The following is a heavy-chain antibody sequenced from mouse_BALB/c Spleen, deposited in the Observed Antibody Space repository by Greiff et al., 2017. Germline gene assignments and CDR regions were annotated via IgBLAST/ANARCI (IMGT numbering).Heavy chain of an antibody. D-gene: IGHD3-3*01. Sequence: VQLQQTGPELVKPGASVKISCKASGYSFTDYIMLWVKQSHGKSLEWIGNINPYYGSTSYNLKFKGKATLTVDKSSSTAYMQLSSPTSEDSAVYYCTSGGRYFDYWGQGTTLTVSS. J-gene: IGHJ2*01. CDR1: GYSFTDYI. CDR3: TSGGRYFDY. V-gene: IGHV1-39*01. CDR2: INPYYGST.